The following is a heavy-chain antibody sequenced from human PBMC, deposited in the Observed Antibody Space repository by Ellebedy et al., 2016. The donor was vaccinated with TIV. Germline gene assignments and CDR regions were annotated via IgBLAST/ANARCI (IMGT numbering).Heavy chain of an antibody. CDR1: GGSISRYY. D-gene: IGHD1-1*01. V-gene: IGHV4-59*01. CDR2: IYYTGSA. Sequence: SETLSLTCSVSGGSISRYYWTWIRQPPGKGLEWIGYIYYTGSADYSPSLKSRVTLAVDRSRNQISLRLNSVTAADTAIYYCARDSKNGWAFDIWGQGTMVTVSS. CDR3: ARDSKNGWAFDI. J-gene: IGHJ3*02.